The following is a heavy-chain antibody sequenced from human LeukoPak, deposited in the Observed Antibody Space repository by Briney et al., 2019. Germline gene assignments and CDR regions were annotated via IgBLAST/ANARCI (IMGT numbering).Heavy chain of an antibody. V-gene: IGHV3-33*08. CDR2: IWYDGSKT. D-gene: IGHD2-21*01. CDR3: ARERAPYYFDL. Sequence: PGGSLRLSCAASGFTFSSYWMQWVRQAPGKGLEWVAVIWYDGSKTYYEDSVKGRFTISRVQSKNTLYLQMNSLRAEDTAVYYCARERAPYYFDLWGQGSLVTVS. J-gene: IGHJ4*02. CDR1: GFTFSSYW.